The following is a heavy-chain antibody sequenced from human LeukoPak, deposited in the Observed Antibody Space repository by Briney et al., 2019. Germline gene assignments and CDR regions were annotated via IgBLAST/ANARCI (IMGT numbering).Heavy chain of an antibody. CDR1: GFTVSGNY. J-gene: IGHJ4*02. D-gene: IGHD1-26*01. CDR3: ARGPQGKSGSPPYYFDY. CDR2: IYSGGST. Sequence: PGGSLRLSCAASGFTVSGNYMSWVRQAPGKGLEWVSVIYSGGSTYYTDSVKGRFTISRDNSKNTLYLQMNSLRAEDTAVYYCARGPQGKSGSPPYYFDYWGQGTLATVSS. V-gene: IGHV3-66*01.